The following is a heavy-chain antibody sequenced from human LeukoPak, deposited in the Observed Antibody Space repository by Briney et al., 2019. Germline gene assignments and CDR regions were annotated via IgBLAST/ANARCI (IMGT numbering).Heavy chain of an antibody. CDR2: IYYSGST. V-gene: IGHV4-30-4*01. CDR3: ARHRSGYDKRYYYYGMDV. J-gene: IGHJ6*02. CDR1: GGSIGSGDYY. Sequence: SETLSLTCTVSGGSIGSGDYYWSWIRQTPGKGLEWIGYIYYSGSTYYNPPLKSRVTISVDTSKNQFSLKLSSVTAADTAVYYCARHRSGYDKRYYYYGMDVWGQGTTVTVSS. D-gene: IGHD5-12*01.